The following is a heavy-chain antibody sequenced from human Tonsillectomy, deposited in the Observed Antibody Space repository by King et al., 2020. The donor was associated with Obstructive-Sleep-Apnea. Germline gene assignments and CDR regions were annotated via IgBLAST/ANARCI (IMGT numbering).Heavy chain of an antibody. CDR2: IKRTSSGESM. D-gene: IGHD1-1*01. V-gene: IGHV3-15*01. Sequence: VQLVESGGGLAKPGGTLRNSCVASGFTFSTAWMSWVRQVPGKGLEWIGRIKRTSSGESMDYAAPVKGRFSISRDDSKNTMYLDMSSLSAEDTAVYYCTTAPALFYTGHPFDYWGQGAQVTVSS. CDR3: TTAPALFYTGHPFDY. J-gene: IGHJ4*02. CDR1: GFTFSTAW.